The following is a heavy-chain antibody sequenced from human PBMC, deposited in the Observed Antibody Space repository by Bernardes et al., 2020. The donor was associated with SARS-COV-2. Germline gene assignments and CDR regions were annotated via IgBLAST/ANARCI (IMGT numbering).Heavy chain of an antibody. CDR3: AKAPYYYDSSGYGMDV. V-gene: IGHV3-23*01. D-gene: IGHD3-22*01. Sequence: GGSLRLSCAASGFTFSSYAMSWVRQAPGKGLEWVSAISGSGGSTYYADSVKGRFTISRDNSKNTLYLQMNSLRAEDTAVYYCAKAPYYYDSSGYGMDVWGQGTTVTVSS. J-gene: IGHJ6*02. CDR1: GFTFSSYA. CDR2: ISGSGGST.